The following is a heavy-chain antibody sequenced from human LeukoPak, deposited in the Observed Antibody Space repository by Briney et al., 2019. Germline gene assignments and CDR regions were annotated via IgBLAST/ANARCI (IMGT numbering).Heavy chain of an antibody. CDR3: AKDMGSGYYYGTHDAFDI. CDR1: GFTFSSHG. J-gene: IGHJ3*02. CDR2: ISGSGDYT. D-gene: IGHD3-22*01. Sequence: GGSLRLSCAASGFTFSSHGMSWVRQAPGKGLEWVSTISGSGDYTYYADSVKGRFTISRDNSKNTLYLQMNSLRAEDTAVYYCAKDMGSGYYYGTHDAFDIWGQGTMVTVSS. V-gene: IGHV3-23*01.